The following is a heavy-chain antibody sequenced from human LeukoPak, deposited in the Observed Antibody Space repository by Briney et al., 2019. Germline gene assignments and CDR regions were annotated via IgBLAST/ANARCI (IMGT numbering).Heavy chain of an antibody. Sequence: SETLSLTCTVSGGSISSYYWSWIRQPPGKGLEWIWRIYTSGSTNYNPSLKSRVTMSGDTSKNQFSLKLSSVTAADTAVYYCARHYSSSWYWFDPWGQGTLVTVSS. J-gene: IGHJ5*02. V-gene: IGHV4-4*07. CDR1: GGSISSYY. CDR2: IYTSGST. D-gene: IGHD6-13*01. CDR3: ARHYSSSWYWFDP.